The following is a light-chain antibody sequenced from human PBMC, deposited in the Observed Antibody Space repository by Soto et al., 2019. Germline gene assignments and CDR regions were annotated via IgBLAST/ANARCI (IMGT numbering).Light chain of an antibody. CDR2: ETK. CDR3: DSYDNSPRGWV. Sequence: QSVLTQPPSASGAPGQRVTISCTGSASNFGAGDDVHWYQQIPGTAPKLLIFETKSRPSGVPDRFSASKSGTAASVAITGLQTEDEADYDCDSYDNSPRGWVFGGGTKLTVL. V-gene: IGLV1-40*01. CDR1: ASNFGAGDD. J-gene: IGLJ3*02.